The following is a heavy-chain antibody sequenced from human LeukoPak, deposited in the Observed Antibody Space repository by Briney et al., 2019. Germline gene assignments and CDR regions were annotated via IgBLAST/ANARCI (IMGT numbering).Heavy chain of an antibody. Sequence: GGSLRLSCVASGFTFSSYAMSWVRQAPGKGLEWVSGISGSGGSTYYADSVKGRFTISRDSSKNTLYLQMNSLRAEDTAVYYCAKAGGGNTYYFDYWGQGTLVTVSS. J-gene: IGHJ4*02. CDR1: GFTFSSYA. CDR2: ISGSGGST. D-gene: IGHD4-23*01. V-gene: IGHV3-23*01. CDR3: AKAGGGNTYYFDY.